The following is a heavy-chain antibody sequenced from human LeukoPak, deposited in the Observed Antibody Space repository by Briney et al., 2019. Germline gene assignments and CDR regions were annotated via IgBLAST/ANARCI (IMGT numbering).Heavy chain of an antibody. V-gene: IGHV3-7*01. J-gene: IGHJ4*02. CDR1: GFTFSSYW. D-gene: IGHD3-10*01. CDR3: ARVSYGSGSYYDDY. CDR2: IKLDGSEK. Sequence: GGSLRLSCAASGFTFSSYWMSWVRQAPGKGLEWVANIKLDGSEKYYVDSVKGRFTISRDNAKNSLYLQMNSLRAEDTAVYYCARVSYGSGSYYDDYWGQGTLVTVSS.